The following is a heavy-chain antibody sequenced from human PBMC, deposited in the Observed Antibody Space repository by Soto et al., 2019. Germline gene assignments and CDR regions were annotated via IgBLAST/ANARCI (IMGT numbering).Heavy chain of an antibody. J-gene: IGHJ3*02. CDR3: AKDVYDSGSYGDAFDI. V-gene: IGHV3-23*01. CDR1: GFTFSSYA. CDR2: INNSGGRT. Sequence: VQLLESGGGLVRPGGSLTLSCAASGFTFSSYAMSWVRQAPGKGLEWVSAINNSGGRTYYADSVKGRFTISRDNSRNTLYLQMNSLSAEDTALYYCAKDVYDSGSYGDAFDIWGQGTMVTVSS. D-gene: IGHD3-10*01.